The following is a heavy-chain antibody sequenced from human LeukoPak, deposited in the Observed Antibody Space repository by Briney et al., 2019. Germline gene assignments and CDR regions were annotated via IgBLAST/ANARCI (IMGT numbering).Heavy chain of an antibody. Sequence: SETLSLTCTVSGGSISSISFYWGWIRQPPGKGLEGFGSIYYSGSTYYNPSLKSRVTISVDTSKNQFSLKLSSVTAADTAVYYCARSPDSSSWYTDYWGQGTLVTVSS. CDR2: IYYSGST. V-gene: IGHV4-39*07. J-gene: IGHJ4*02. D-gene: IGHD6-13*01. CDR3: ARSPDSSSWYTDY. CDR1: GGSISSISFY.